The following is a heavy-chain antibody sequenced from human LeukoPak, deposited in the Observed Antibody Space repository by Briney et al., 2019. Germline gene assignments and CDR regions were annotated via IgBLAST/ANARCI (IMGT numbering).Heavy chain of an antibody. V-gene: IGHV4-4*02. CDR1: GVTISSSEW. Sequence: SETLSLTCAVSGVTISSSEWWIWVRQPPGQGLEWIGEIHRDGRTRYNPSLKSRVTMSMDYSKNQFSLSVTSVTAADTAIYYCGKTDIYFNPIDYWGPGSLVTVSS. J-gene: IGHJ4*02. D-gene: IGHD3-10*01. CDR3: GKTDIYFNPIDY. CDR2: IHRDGRT.